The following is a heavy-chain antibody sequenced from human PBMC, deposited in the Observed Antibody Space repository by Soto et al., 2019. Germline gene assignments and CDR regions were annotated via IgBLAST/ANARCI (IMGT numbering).Heavy chain of an antibody. D-gene: IGHD3-10*01. CDR2: IHYTGNT. CDR3: ARDAYDRTTGRAFDI. CDR1: GGSISIYY. Sequence: SETLSLTCTISGGSISIYYWSWIRQPPGKGLEWIGYIHYTGNTNYNPSLKGRVTISIGTYWNQFSLKLNSVTAADTALYYCARDAYDRTTGRAFDIWGRGTRVTVSS. J-gene: IGHJ3*02. V-gene: IGHV4-59*01.